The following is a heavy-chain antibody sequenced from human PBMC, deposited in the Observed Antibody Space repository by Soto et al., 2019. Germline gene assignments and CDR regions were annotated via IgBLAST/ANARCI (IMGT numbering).Heavy chain of an antibody. D-gene: IGHD6-19*01. Sequence: QVQLVESGGGVVQPGRSLRLSCAASGFTFSSYAMHWVRRAPGKGLEWVAAVSHDGKSGFYADSVSGRFTVSRDNSNNLVYLQMDRLRPEDTALCDCARLDKFNGGWSWGQGTAVTVSS. CDR2: VSHDGKSG. V-gene: IGHV3-30*14. J-gene: IGHJ4*02. CDR3: ARLDKFNGGWS. CDR1: GFTFSSYA.